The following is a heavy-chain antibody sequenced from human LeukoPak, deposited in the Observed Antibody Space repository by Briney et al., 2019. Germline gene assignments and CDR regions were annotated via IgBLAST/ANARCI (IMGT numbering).Heavy chain of an antibody. CDR3: ARGDSGYAFAQFDS. J-gene: IGHJ4*02. V-gene: IGHV1-18*01. CDR2: ISTYNGNT. D-gene: IGHD5-12*01. CDR1: GYTFTTYG. Sequence: ASVKVSCKASGYTFTTYGITWVRQAPGQGREWMGWISTYNGNTTYAQKLQGRVTMTTDTSTSTAYMELRSLRSDDTAVYYCARGDSGYAFAQFDSWGQGTLVIVSS.